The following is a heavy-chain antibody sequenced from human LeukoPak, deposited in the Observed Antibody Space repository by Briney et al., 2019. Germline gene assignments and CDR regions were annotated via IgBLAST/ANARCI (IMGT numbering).Heavy chain of an antibody. J-gene: IGHJ5*01. CDR2: IKQDGTEK. Sequence: GGSLRLSCAASGFTFSSYSMNWVRQAPGKGLEWVANIKQDGTEKYYVDSVKGRFTISRDNAKNSLYLQMSSLRAEDTAVYYCVRDTPRGRYDILTGYYTNSWFDSWGQGTLVTVSS. CDR1: GFTFSSYS. D-gene: IGHD3-9*01. V-gene: IGHV3-7*01. CDR3: VRDTPRGRYDILTGYYTNSWFDS.